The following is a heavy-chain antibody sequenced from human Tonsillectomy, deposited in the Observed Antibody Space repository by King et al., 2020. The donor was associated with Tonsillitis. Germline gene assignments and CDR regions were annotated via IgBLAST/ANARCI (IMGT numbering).Heavy chain of an antibody. J-gene: IGHJ5*02. CDR2: INKDGSEE. Sequence: VQLVESGGALAQPGGSLRLSCAASGFMFSHYWMSWVRQAPGKGVEWVGNINKDGSEEYYVYSVKGRFTMSRDNAKNELYLQMNILRVEDTALYYCVRYDYWSGYSFDPWGQGTLVTVSS. CDR1: GFMFSHYW. D-gene: IGHD3-3*01. CDR3: VRYDYWSGYSFDP. V-gene: IGHV3-7*01.